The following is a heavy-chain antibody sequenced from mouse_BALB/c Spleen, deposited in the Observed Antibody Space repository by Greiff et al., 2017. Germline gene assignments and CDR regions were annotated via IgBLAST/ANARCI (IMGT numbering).Heavy chain of an antibody. CDR3: AGGRGAMDY. CDR1: GYSITSDYA. Sequence: EVKLVESGPGLVKPSQSLSLTCTVTGYSITSDYAWNWIRQFPGNKLEWMGYISYSGSTSYNPSLKSRISITRDTSKNQFFLQLNSVTTEDTATYYCAGGRGAMDYWGQGTSVTVSS. J-gene: IGHJ4*01. D-gene: IGHD3-3*01. CDR2: ISYSGST. V-gene: IGHV3-2*02.